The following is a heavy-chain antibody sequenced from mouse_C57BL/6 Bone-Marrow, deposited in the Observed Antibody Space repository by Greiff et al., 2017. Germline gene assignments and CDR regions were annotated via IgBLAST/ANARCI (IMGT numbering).Heavy chain of an antibody. CDR1: GYTFTSYW. J-gene: IGHJ3*01. Sequence: QVQLQQPGAELVKPGASVKLSCKASGYTFTSYWMQWVKQRPGQGLEWIGEIDPSDSYTNYNQKFKGKATLTVDTSSSTAYMQLSSLTSEDSAVYYCAREDGSSFAYWGQGTLVTVSA. CDR2: IDPSDSYT. V-gene: IGHV1-50*01. D-gene: IGHD1-3*01. CDR3: AREDGSSFAY.